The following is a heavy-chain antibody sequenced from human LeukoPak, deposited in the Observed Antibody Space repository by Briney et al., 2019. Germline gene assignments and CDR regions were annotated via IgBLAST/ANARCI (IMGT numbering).Heavy chain of an antibody. CDR3: ARVTHGYNLDYFDY. V-gene: IGHV4-30-2*01. Sequence: PSETLSLTCAVSGGSISSGGYSWSWIRQPPGKGLEWIGYIYHSGSTYYNPSLKSRVTISVDRSKNQFSLKLSSVTAADTAVYYCARVTHGYNLDYFDYWGQGTLVTVSS. CDR2: IYHSGST. CDR1: GGSISSGGYS. J-gene: IGHJ4*02. D-gene: IGHD5-24*01.